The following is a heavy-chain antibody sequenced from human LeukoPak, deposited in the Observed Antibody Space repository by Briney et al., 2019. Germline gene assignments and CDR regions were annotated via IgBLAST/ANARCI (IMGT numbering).Heavy chain of an antibody. D-gene: IGHD3-22*01. V-gene: IGHV1-2*02. Sequence: ASVKVSCKASGYTFTGYYMHWVRQAPGRGLEWMGWINPNSGGTNYAQKFQGRVTMTRDTSISTAYMELSRLRSDDTAVYYCAREVGYDSSGYYDYHYYMDVWAKGPRSPSP. CDR2: INPNSGGT. CDR3: AREVGYDSSGYYDYHYYMDV. CDR1: GYTFTGYY. J-gene: IGHJ6*03.